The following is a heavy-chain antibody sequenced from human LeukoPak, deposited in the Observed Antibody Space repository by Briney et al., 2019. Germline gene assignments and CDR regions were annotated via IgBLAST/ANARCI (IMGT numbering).Heavy chain of an antibody. CDR3: ARVPPIAAAGTGGFDP. J-gene: IGHJ5*02. CDR2: INPNSGGT. V-gene: IGHV1-2*02. Sequence: ASVTVSCKASGYTFTGYYMHWVRQAPGQGLEWMGWINPNSGGTNYPQNFQGRVTMTRETSISTAYIELSKLRSDDTAVYYCARVPPIAAAGTGGFDPWGQGTLVTVSS. D-gene: IGHD6-13*01. CDR1: GYTFTGYY.